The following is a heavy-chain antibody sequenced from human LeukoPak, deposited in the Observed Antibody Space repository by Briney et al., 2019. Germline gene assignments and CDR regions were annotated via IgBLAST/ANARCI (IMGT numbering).Heavy chain of an antibody. V-gene: IGHV3-11*01. CDR1: GFTFGKYW. Sequence: PGGSLRLSCVASGFTFGKYWMSWVRQAPGKGLEWVSYISSSGSTIYYADSVKGRFTISRDNAKNSLYLQMNSLRAEDTAVYYCARDKGYYDFWSGPTNWFDPWGQGTLVTVSS. CDR2: ISSSGSTI. D-gene: IGHD3-3*01. CDR3: ARDKGYYDFWSGPTNWFDP. J-gene: IGHJ5*02.